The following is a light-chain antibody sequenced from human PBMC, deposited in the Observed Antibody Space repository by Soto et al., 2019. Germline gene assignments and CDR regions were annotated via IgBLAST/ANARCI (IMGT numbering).Light chain of an antibody. CDR3: QQSYTTTWT. CDR2: GTS. J-gene: IGKJ1*01. Sequence: DIHMTRSPSSLSASVGHMFTITCRASQPIIKYLNWYQQKSGGAPKVLMYGTSKLQSGVPSRLSGSGYATNLSITISSMHTEDFETYICQQSYTTTWTFGRGTKVDIK. V-gene: IGKV1-39*01. CDR1: QPIIKY.